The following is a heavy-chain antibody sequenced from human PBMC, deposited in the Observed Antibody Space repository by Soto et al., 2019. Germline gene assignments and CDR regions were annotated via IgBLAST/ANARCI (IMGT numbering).Heavy chain of an antibody. CDR3: VREYYYLWGGYTALRY. V-gene: IGHV3-23*01. D-gene: IGHD3-3*01. CDR1: GFTFSSYA. CDR2: ISGSGGST. J-gene: IGHJ4*02. Sequence: PGGSLRLSCAASGFTFSSYAMSWVRQAPGKGLEWVSAISGSGGSTYYADSVKGRFTISRDNSKNKLYLQMNSLRAEDTAVYYYVREYYYLWGGYTALRYGGQGTL.